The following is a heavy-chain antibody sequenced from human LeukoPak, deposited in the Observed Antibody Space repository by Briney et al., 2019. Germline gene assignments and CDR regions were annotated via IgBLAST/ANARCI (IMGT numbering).Heavy chain of an antibody. Sequence: PSETLSLTRTVSGGSISSYYWSWIRQPPGKGLEWIGYIYYSGSTNYNPSLKSRVTISVDTSKNQFSLKLSSVTAADTAVYYCARADGWSNRPENWFDPWGQGTLVTVSS. J-gene: IGHJ5*02. CDR1: GGSISSYY. V-gene: IGHV4-59*01. CDR3: ARADGWSNRPENWFDP. D-gene: IGHD2-8*02. CDR2: IYYSGST.